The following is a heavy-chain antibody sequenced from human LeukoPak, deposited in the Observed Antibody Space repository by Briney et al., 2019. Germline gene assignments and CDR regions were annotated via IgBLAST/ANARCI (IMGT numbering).Heavy chain of an antibody. Sequence: PSETLSLTCAVYGGSFSGYYWSRIRQPPGKGLEWIGEINHSGSTNYNPSLKSRVTISVDTSKNQFSLKLSSVTAADTAVYYCARGEDHGVLWFGESLYGMDVWGKGTTVTVSS. V-gene: IGHV4-34*01. D-gene: IGHD3-10*01. CDR2: INHSGST. J-gene: IGHJ6*04. CDR3: ARGEDHGVLWFGESLYGMDV. CDR1: GGSFSGYY.